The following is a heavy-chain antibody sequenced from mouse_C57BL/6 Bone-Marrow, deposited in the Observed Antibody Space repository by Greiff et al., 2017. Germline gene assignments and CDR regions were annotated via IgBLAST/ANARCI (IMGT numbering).Heavy chain of an antibody. CDR2: IYPRSGNT. J-gene: IGHJ4*01. CDR1: GYTFTSYG. CDR3: ARWDYCGSSPYAMDY. V-gene: IGHV1-81*01. Sequence: VKLQESGAELARPGASVKLSCKASGYTFTSYGISWVNQRTGQGLEWIGDIYPRSGNTYYNEKFKGKATLTADKSSSTAYMEIRSLKSEDSAVYFCARWDYCGSSPYAMDYWGQGTSVTVSS. D-gene: IGHD1-1*01.